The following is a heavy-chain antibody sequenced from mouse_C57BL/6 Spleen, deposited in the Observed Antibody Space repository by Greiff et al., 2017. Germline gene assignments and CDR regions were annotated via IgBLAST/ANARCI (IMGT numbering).Heavy chain of an antibody. V-gene: IGHV1-80*01. D-gene: IGHD1-1*01. Sequence: VKLVESGAELVKPGASVKISCKASGYAFSSYWMNWVKQRPGKGLEWIGQIYPGDGDTNYNGKFKGKATLTADKSSSTAYMQLSSLTSEDSAVYFCARLYYGSSYDYAMDYWGQGTSVTVSS. CDR3: ARLYYGSSYDYAMDY. CDR1: GYAFSSYW. CDR2: IYPGDGDT. J-gene: IGHJ4*01.